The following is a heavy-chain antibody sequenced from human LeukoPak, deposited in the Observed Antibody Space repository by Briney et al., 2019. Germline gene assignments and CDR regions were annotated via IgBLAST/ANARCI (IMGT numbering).Heavy chain of an antibody. V-gene: IGHV4-61*08. CDR1: GGSISSGGYY. Sequence: SETLSLTCTVSGGSISSGGYYWNWIRQPPGKGLEWIGYIYYSGSTNYNPSLKSRVTISVDTSKNQFSLKLSSVTAADTAVYYCARDRGNYGVPVYWFDPWGQGTLVTVSS. J-gene: IGHJ5*02. CDR2: IYYSGST. D-gene: IGHD4-17*01. CDR3: ARDRGNYGVPVYWFDP.